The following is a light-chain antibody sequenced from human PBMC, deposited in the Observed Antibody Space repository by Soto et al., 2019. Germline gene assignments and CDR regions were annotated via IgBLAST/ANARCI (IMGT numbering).Light chain of an antibody. CDR3: GTWDSSLSAVV. V-gene: IGLV1-51*01. CDR2: DNN. J-gene: IGLJ3*02. Sequence: QSVLTQPPSLSAAPGQKVTFSCSGSSSNIGINYVSWYQQLPGTAPKLLIYDNNKRPSGIPDRFSGSKSDTSATLGITGLQTGDEADYYCGTWDSSLSAVVFGGGTKLTVL. CDR1: SSNIGINY.